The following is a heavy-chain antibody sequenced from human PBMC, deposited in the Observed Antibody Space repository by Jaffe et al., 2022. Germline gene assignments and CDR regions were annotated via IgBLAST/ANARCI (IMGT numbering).Heavy chain of an antibody. CDR3: ARGHSSVGIDY. J-gene: IGHJ4*02. CDR2: INHSGST. CDR1: GGSFSGYY. D-gene: IGHD6-25*01. V-gene: IGHV4-34*01. Sequence: QVQLQQWGAGLLKPSETLSLTCAVYGGSFSGYYWSWIRQPPGKGLEWIGEINHSGSTNYNPSLKSRVTISVDTSKNQFSLKLSSVTAADTAVYYCARGHSSVGIDYWGQGTLVTVSS.